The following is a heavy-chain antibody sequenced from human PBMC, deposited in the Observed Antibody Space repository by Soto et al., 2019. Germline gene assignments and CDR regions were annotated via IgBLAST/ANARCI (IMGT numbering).Heavy chain of an antibody. J-gene: IGHJ3*02. D-gene: IGHD3-22*01. CDR2: IYSGGST. V-gene: IGHV3-53*01. Sequence: PGGSLRLSCAASGFTVSSNYMSWVRQAPGKGLEWVSVIYSGGSTYYADSVKGRFTISRDNSKNTLYLQMNSPRAEDTAVYYCNTTARYDSSGYYYAERAFDICGQGTMVTVSS. CDR3: NTTARYDSSGYYYAERAFDI. CDR1: GFTVSSNY.